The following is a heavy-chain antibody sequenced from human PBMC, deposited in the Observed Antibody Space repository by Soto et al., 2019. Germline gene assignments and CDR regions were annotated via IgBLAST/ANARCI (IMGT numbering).Heavy chain of an antibody. CDR1: GFNFIRKY. Sequence: EVQLVESGGGLIQPGGSLRLSCAASGFNFIRKYMIWVRQAPAKGLEWVSILYSGGTTYYADSVKGRFTISRDTSENTLYLQMNSLRAEDTAVYYCARGLYDSGSFYFDFWGQGTLVTVSS. D-gene: IGHD3-10*01. J-gene: IGHJ4*02. CDR2: LYSGGTT. V-gene: IGHV3-53*01. CDR3: ARGLYDSGSFYFDF.